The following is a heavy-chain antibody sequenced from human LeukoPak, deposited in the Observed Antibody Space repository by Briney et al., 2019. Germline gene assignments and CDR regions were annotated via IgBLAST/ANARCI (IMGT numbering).Heavy chain of an antibody. CDR2: IYPGDSDT. Sequence: GESLKISCKDSGYSFTSYWIGWVRQMPGKGLEWMGIIYPGDSDTRYSPSFQGQVTISADKSISTAYLQWSSLKASDTAMYYCARTGEYSTSSAAFDIWGQGTMVTVSS. D-gene: IGHD6-6*01. V-gene: IGHV5-51*01. J-gene: IGHJ3*02. CDR1: GYSFTSYW. CDR3: ARTGEYSTSSAAFDI.